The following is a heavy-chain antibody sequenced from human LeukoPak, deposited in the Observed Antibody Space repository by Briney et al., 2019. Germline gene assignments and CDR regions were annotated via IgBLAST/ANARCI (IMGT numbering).Heavy chain of an antibody. CDR2: INHSGST. CDR1: GGSFSGYY. J-gene: IGHJ4*02. CDR3: ARNGDYDSSGLIDY. V-gene: IGHV4-34*01. D-gene: IGHD3-22*01. Sequence: SETLSLTCAVYGGSFSGYYWSWIRQPPGKGLEWIGEINHSGSTNYNPSLKSRVTISVDTSKNQFSLKLSSVTAADTAVYYCARNGDYDSSGLIDYWGQGTLVTVSS.